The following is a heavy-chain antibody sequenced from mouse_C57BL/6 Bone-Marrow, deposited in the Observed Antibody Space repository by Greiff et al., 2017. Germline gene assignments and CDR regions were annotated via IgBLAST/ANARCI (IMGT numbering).Heavy chain of an antibody. CDR1: GYTITSYC. Sequence: VQLQQPGAELVKPGASVKLSCTASGYTITSYCMPWVKQRPGQGLEWIGGIYPGSGSTKYNPKFQSKATLTADTSSSTAYMQLSSLTSEDTAVXYCARETLGNRPAYWGQGTLVTVSA. D-gene: IGHD2-10*02. J-gene: IGHJ3*01. CDR2: IYPGSGST. CDR3: ARETLGNRPAY. V-gene: IGHV1-55*01.